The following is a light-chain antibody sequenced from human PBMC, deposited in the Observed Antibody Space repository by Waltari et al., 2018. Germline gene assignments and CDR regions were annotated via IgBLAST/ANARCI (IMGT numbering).Light chain of an antibody. CDR1: QSLLHSGGKTY. Sequence: DIVMTQTPLSLSVTPGQPASISCKSSQSLLHSGGKTYLYWYLKKPGQPPQLLIYEVSNRFSGVPDRVSGSGSGTDFTLKLSRVDADHVGIYYCMQSLQRPLTFGGGTKVEIK. CDR3: MQSLQRPLT. V-gene: IGKV2D-29*01. CDR2: EVS. J-gene: IGKJ4*01.